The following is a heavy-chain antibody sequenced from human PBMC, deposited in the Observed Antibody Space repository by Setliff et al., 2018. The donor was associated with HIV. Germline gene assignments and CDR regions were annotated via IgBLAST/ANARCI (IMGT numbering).Heavy chain of an antibody. V-gene: IGHV5-51*01. CDR1: GYRFTTYW. CDR3: ARHPIDYNFWSGSPDY. J-gene: IGHJ4*02. CDR2: IYPGDSDT. D-gene: IGHD3-3*01. Sequence: PGESLTISCKGSGYRFTTYWIGWVRQMPGKGLEWMGIIYPGDSDTRYSPSFQGQVTISADKSISTAYLQWSSLKASDTAMYYCARHPIDYNFWSGSPDYWGQGTLVTSPQ.